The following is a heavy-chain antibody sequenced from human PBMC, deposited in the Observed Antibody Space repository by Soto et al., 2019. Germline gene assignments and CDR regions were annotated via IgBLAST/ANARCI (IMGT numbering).Heavy chain of an antibody. CDR1: GYTFTGYY. Sequence: GALVKVSCKASGYTFTGYYMHWVRQAPGQGLEWMGWINPNSGGTNYAQKFQGWVTMTRDTSISTAYMELSRLRSDDTAVYYCASVRGVSPYDAFDIWGQGTMVTVSS. CDR2: INPNSGGT. V-gene: IGHV1-2*04. D-gene: IGHD3-10*01. J-gene: IGHJ3*02. CDR3: ASVRGVSPYDAFDI.